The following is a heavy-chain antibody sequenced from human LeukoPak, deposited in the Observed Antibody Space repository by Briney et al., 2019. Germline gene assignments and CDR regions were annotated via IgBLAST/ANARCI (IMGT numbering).Heavy chain of an antibody. CDR1: GFTVSYNS. Sequence: PGGSLRLSCAASGFTVSYNSMSWVRQAPGKGLEWVSLIYSGGSTFYADSVKGRFTISRDNSKNTLYLQMNSLRAEDTAVYYCAREPSGSYPDYWGQGTLVTVSS. V-gene: IGHV3-66*01. J-gene: IGHJ4*02. CDR3: AREPSGSYPDY. CDR2: IYSGGST. D-gene: IGHD1-26*01.